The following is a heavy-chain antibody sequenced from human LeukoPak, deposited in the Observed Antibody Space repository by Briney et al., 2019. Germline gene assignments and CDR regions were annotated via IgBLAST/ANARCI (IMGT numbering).Heavy chain of an antibody. CDR3: VKDRVRGYSGYIFDY. CDR2: IGSNGAST. Sequence: PGGSLRLSCSASGFTFSSYSMHWVRQAPGKGLEYVSAIGSNGASTYYADSMKGRFFISRDNSKNTLYLQMSSLRAEDTAIYYCVKDRVRGYSGYIFDYWGQGTLVTVSS. D-gene: IGHD5-12*01. V-gene: IGHV3-64D*06. J-gene: IGHJ4*02. CDR1: GFTFSSYS.